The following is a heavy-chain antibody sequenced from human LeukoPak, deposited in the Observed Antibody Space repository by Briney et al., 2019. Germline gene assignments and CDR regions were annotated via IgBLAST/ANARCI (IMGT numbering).Heavy chain of an antibody. CDR1: GYMFTGFY. J-gene: IGHJ4*02. Sequence: ASVKVSCTASGYMFTGFYIHWVRQAPGQGLEWMGWINPNTGGTNFAQKFQGRVTITRDTSISTAYMELTRLTSNDTAVYYCARDGIGVYTGYSRNVLDSWGQGNLVTVSS. CDR3: ARDGIGVYTGYSRNVLDS. V-gene: IGHV1-2*02. D-gene: IGHD5-12*01. CDR2: INPNTGGT.